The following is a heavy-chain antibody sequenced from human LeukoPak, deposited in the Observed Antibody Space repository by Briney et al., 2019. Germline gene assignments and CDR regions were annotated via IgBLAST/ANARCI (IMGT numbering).Heavy chain of an antibody. Sequence: GGSLRLSCVASEFTFSNYWIHWVRQAPGKGLVWVSRIRGDGIVTNYADSVEGRFTVSRDNAKNTVHLQMNSLRDDDTAVYYCARDGSGSGWYQFDYWGQGTLVTVSS. CDR1: EFTFSNYW. J-gene: IGHJ4*02. CDR2: IRGDGIVT. CDR3: ARDGSGSGWYQFDY. V-gene: IGHV3-74*01. D-gene: IGHD6-19*01.